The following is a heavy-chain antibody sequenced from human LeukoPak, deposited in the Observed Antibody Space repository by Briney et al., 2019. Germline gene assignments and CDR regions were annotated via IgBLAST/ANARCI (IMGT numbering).Heavy chain of an antibody. CDR2: IYYSGST. V-gene: IGHV4-30-4*08. CDR3: ARDYDFWSGTRRDAFDI. J-gene: IGHJ3*02. CDR1: GGSLSSGDYY. D-gene: IGHD3-3*01. Sequence: SETLSLTCTVSGGSLSSGDYYWSWIRQPPGEGLEWIGYIYYSGSTYYNPSLKSRVTISVDTSKNQFSLKLSSVTAADTAVYYCARDYDFWSGTRRDAFDIWGQGTMVTVSS.